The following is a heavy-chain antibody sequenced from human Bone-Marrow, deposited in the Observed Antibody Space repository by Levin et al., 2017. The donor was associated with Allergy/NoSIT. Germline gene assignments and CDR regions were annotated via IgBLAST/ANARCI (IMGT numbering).Heavy chain of an antibody. CDR1: GYSFTNYE. Sequence: GESLKISCKASGYSFTNYEINWVRQVPGQGPEWLGWINPKLGTTGYAQNLQVRVSMTSNISINTAYLELSSLRFDDTALYYCARAGGSGPFGHYYGLDVWGQGTTVAVSS. J-gene: IGHJ6*02. CDR3: ARAGGSGPFGHYYGLDV. V-gene: IGHV1-8*01. D-gene: IGHD3-10*01. CDR2: INPKLGTT.